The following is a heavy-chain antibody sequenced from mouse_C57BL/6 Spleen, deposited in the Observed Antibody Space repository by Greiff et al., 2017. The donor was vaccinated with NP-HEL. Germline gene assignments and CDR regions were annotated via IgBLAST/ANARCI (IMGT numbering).Heavy chain of an antibody. Sequence: QVQLQQSGAELVRPGASVKLSCKASGYTFTDYYINWVKQRPGQGLEWIARIYPGSGNTYYNEKFKGKATLTAEKSSSTAYMQLSSLTSEDSAVYFCARRDYYGSSPFDYWGQGTTLTVSS. CDR2: IYPGSGNT. CDR1: GYTFTDYY. D-gene: IGHD1-1*01. CDR3: ARRDYYGSSPFDY. V-gene: IGHV1-76*01. J-gene: IGHJ2*01.